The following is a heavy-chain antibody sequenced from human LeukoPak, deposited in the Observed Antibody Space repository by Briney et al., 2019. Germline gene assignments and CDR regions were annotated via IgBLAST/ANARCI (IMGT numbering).Heavy chain of an antibody. CDR1: GGTFSSYA. V-gene: IGHV1-69*04. CDR2: IIPILGIA. Sequence: SVKVSCKASGGTFSSYAISWVRQAPGQGLEWMGRIIPILGIANYAQKFQGRVTITADKSTSTAYMELSSLRSEDAAVYYCARAQRAITFGGVIVHDAFDIWGQGTMVTVSS. D-gene: IGHD3-16*02. CDR3: ARAQRAITFGGVIVHDAFDI. J-gene: IGHJ3*02.